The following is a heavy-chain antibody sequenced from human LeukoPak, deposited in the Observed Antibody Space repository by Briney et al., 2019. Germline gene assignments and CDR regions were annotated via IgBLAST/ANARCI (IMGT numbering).Heavy chain of an antibody. CDR2: IRSKAYGGTT. CDR3: TRAGWDFWSGSYYYYYYYMDV. Sequence: PGRSLRLSCTASGFTFGDYAMSWVRQAPGKGLEWVGFIRSKAYGGTTEYAASVKGRFTISRDDSKSIAYLQMNSLKTEDTAVYYCTRAGWDFWSGSYYYYYYYMDVWGKGTTVTVSS. J-gene: IGHJ6*03. V-gene: IGHV3-49*04. CDR1: GFTFGDYA. D-gene: IGHD3-3*01.